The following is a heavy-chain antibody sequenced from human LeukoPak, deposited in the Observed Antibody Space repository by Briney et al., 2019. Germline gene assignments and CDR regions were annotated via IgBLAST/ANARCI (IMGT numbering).Heavy chain of an antibody. CDR3: ARDRGTWNDDGFDY. CDR2: IYISGST. CDR1: GGSISSYY. D-gene: IGHD1-1*01. V-gene: IGHV4-4*07. Sequence: SETLSLTCTVSGGSISSYYWSWIRQPAGKGLEWIGRIYISGSTNYNPSLKSRVTMSVDTSKNQFSLKLSAVTAADTAVYYCARDRGTWNDDGFDYWGQGTLVTVSS. J-gene: IGHJ4*02.